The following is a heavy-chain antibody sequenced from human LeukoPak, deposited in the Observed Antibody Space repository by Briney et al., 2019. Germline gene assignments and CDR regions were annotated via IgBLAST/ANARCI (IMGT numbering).Heavy chain of an antibody. CDR1: GYTFTSYA. CDR2: SNAGNGNT. J-gene: IGHJ3*02. D-gene: IGHD1-26*01. Sequence: ASVKVSCKASGYTFTSYAMHWVRQAPGQRLEWMGWSNAGNGNTKYSQEFQGRVTITRDTSASTAYMELSSLRSEDTAVYYCASDSGSYHGAFDIWGQGTMVTVSS. CDR3: ASDSGSYHGAFDI. V-gene: IGHV1-3*02.